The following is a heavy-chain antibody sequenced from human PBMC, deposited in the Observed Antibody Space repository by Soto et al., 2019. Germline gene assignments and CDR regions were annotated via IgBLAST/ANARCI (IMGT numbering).Heavy chain of an antibody. D-gene: IGHD3-10*01. CDR3: ARSLWVGELLKYLDP. J-gene: IGHJ5*02. CDR1: GGAISGSNYY. CDR2: IFSNGVP. Sequence: QVQLQESGPGLVKPSQTLSLTCSVSGGAISGSNYYLNWIRQHPGRGLEWIGYIFSNGVPYYNPSLDSRVTISVDTSKNQFSLRLSSVTAADTAVYYCARSLWVGELLKYLDPWGQGTLVTVSS. V-gene: IGHV4-31*03.